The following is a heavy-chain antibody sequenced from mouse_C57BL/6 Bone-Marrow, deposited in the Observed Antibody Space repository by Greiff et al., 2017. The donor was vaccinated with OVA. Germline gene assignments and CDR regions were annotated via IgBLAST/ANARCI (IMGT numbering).Heavy chain of an antibody. CDR1: GYTFTDYE. CDR2: IDPETGGT. J-gene: IGHJ1*03. Sequence: QVQLQQSGAELVRPGASVTLSCKASGYTFTDYEMHWVKQTPVHGLEWIGAIDPETGGTAYNQKFKGKAILTADKSSSTAYMELRSLTSEDSAVYYCARSGDGYLYWYFDVWGTGTTVTVSS. CDR3: ARSGDGYLYWYFDV. V-gene: IGHV1-15*01. D-gene: IGHD2-3*01.